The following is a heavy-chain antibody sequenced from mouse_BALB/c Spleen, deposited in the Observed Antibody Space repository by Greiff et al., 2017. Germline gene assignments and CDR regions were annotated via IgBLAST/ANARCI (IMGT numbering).Heavy chain of an antibody. CDR2: ISYSGST. D-gene: IGHD2-1*01. CDR3: ARSLRGNQFAY. CDR1: GYSITSDYA. J-gene: IGHJ3*01. V-gene: IGHV3-2*02. Sequence: EVQLQQSGPGLVKPSQSLSLTCTVTGYSITSDYAWNWIRQFPGNKLEWMGYISYSGSTSYNPSLKSRISITRDTSKNQFFLQLNSVTTEDTATYYCARSLRGNQFAYWGQGTLVTVSA.